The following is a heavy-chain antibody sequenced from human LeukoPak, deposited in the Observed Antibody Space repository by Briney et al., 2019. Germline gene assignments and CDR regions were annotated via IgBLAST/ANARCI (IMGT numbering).Heavy chain of an antibody. CDR2: IRYDGSNK. Sequence: GGSLRLSCAASGFTFSSYGMHWVRQAPGKGLEWVAFIRYDGSNKYYADSVKGRFTISRDNSKNTLYLQMNSLRAEDTAVYYCAKDIAASYYPRAMLGYWGQGTLVTVSS. CDR3: AKDIAASYYPRAMLGY. J-gene: IGHJ4*02. CDR1: GFTFSSYG. D-gene: IGHD3-10*01. V-gene: IGHV3-30*02.